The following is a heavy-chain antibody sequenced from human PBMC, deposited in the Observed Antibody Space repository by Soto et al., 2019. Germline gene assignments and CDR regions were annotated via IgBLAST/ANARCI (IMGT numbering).Heavy chain of an antibody. J-gene: IGHJ5*02. CDR3: TKETPYSYGGWFDD. Sequence: EIQLVESGGGLVQPGGSLRLSCVASGFTFDEHAMHWVRQGPGKGLEWVSGINWNTKTKGYAESVKGRFTISRDNAKNSLYLQLNNVSPEDTAFYYCTKETPYSYGGWFDDWGQGTLVTVSS. D-gene: IGHD3-16*01. CDR2: INWNTKTK. CDR1: GFTFDEHA. V-gene: IGHV3-9*01.